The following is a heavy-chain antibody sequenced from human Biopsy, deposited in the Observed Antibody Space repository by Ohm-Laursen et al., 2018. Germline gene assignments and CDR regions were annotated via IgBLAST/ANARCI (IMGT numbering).Heavy chain of an antibody. CDR2: ISNSGNT. D-gene: IGHD2-15*01. CDR1: GDSINSSY. V-gene: IGHV4-59*08. Sequence: TLSLTCTVSGDSINSSYWSWIRQPPGKGLEWIGFISNSGNTNYNPSLKSRVTISVDTSKNQISLKLSSVTVADTAVFYCARRGSGGRSFDYWGQGSLVTVSS. CDR3: ARRGSGGRSFDY. J-gene: IGHJ4*02.